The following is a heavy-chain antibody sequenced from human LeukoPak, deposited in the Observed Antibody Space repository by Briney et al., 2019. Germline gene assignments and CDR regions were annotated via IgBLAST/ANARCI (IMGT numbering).Heavy chain of an antibody. CDR2: IRSKANSYAT. Sequence: GGSLRLSCAASGFTFSGSAMHWVRQASGKGLEWVGRIRSKANSYATAYAASVKGRFTTSRDDSKNTAYLQMNSLKTEDTAVYYCTSGWFGEGPGEYYFDYWGQGTLVTVSS. CDR3: TSGWFGEGPGEYYFDY. J-gene: IGHJ4*02. CDR1: GFTFSGSA. V-gene: IGHV3-73*01. D-gene: IGHD3-10*01.